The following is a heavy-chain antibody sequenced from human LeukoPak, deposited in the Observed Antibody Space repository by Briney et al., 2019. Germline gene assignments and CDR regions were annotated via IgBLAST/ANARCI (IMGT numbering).Heavy chain of an antibody. Sequence: GGSLKLSCAASGFTFSSYSMNWVRQAPGKGLEWVSYISSASGCIYYADSVKGRFTISRDNAKNSLYLQMSGLRAEGTAVYYCARAVGNSGNDYWGQGTLVTVSS. J-gene: IGHJ4*02. D-gene: IGHD4-23*01. CDR2: ISSASGCI. CDR3: ARAVGNSGNDY. CDR1: GFTFSSYS. V-gene: IGHV3-21*05.